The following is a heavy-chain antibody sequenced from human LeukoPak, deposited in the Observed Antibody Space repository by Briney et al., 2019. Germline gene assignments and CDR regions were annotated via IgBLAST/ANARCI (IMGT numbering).Heavy chain of an antibody. CDR3: ARGRYCSGGSCYGDY. CDR2: INTDTGNP. J-gene: IGHJ4*02. D-gene: IGHD2-15*01. Sequence: GASVKVSCKASGYTFTNYAMSWVRQAPGQGLEWMGWINTDTGNPTYAQGFTGRFVFSLDTSVSTAYLQIGSLKAADTAVYYCARGRYCSGGSCYGDYWGQGSLVTVSS. CDR1: GYTFTNYA. V-gene: IGHV7-4-1*01.